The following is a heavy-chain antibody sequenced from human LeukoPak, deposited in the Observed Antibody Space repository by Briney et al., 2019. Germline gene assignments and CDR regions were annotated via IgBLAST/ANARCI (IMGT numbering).Heavy chain of an antibody. CDR2: IYSGGST. V-gene: IGHV3-53*01. CDR3: ASRRPTGSPTDY. D-gene: IGHD1-14*01. CDR1: GFTVSSNY. Sequence: GGSLRLSCASSGFTVSSNYMSWVRQAPGKGLEWVSVIYSGGSTYYADSVKGRFTISRDNSKNTLYLQMNSLRAEDTAVYYCASRRPTGSPTDYWGKGTLVTVSS. J-gene: IGHJ4*02.